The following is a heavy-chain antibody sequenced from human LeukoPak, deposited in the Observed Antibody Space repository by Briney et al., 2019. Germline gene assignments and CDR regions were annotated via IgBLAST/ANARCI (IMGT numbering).Heavy chain of an antibody. CDR3: ARDLYYCGSGSYTPRFDY. CDR1: GFTFSDYG. Sequence: GGSLRLSCAASGFTFSDYGMTWVRQAPGKGLEWVANIKQDGNEKYYADSVKGRFTISRDNAKNSLYLQMNSLRAEDTAVYYCARDLYYCGSGSYTPRFDYWGQGTLVTVSS. V-gene: IGHV3-7*01. CDR2: IKQDGNEK. D-gene: IGHD3-10*01. J-gene: IGHJ4*02.